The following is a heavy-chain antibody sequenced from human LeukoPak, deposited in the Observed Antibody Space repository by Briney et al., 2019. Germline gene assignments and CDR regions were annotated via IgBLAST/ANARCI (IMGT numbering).Heavy chain of an antibody. CDR1: GFTFSRFW. D-gene: IGHD5-18*01. Sequence: GGSLRLSCAASGFTFSRFWMGWVRQAPGKGLEWVANIKQDGSEKCYVDSVKGRFTISRDNAKNSLYLQMNSLRAEDTALYYCARDSTGYGYEEWNWGQGTLVTVSS. J-gene: IGHJ4*02. CDR3: ARDSTGYGYEEWN. CDR2: IKQDGSEK. V-gene: IGHV3-7*01.